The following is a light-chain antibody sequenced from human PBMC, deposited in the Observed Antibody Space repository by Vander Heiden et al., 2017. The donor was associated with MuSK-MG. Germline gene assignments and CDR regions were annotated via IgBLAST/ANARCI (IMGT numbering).Light chain of an antibody. Sequence: SYVLTQPPSVSVAPGKTARITCGGNNIGSKSVHWYQQKPGQALVLVIYNDSDRPSGIPGRFSGSNSGNTATLTISRVEAGDEADYYCQVWDSSSVVFGGGTKLTVL. CDR1: NIGSKS. CDR3: QVWDSSSVV. J-gene: IGLJ2*01. V-gene: IGLV3-21*04. CDR2: NDS.